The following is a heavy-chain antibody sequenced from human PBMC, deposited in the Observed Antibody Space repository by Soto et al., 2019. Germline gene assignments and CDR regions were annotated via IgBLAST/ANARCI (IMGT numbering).Heavy chain of an antibody. CDR2: IYPADSDT. D-gene: IGHD3-16*02. J-gene: IGHJ6*02. CDR1: GYSFPSQW. CDR3: ARIPHSTISYHHPSYGMDV. V-gene: IGHV5-51*01. Sequence: PGESLKISCKGSGYSFPSQWIGWVRQTPGKGLEWMGSIYPADSDTRYSPSFQGQVTISADKSIRTAYLEWSSLKASDSAMYYCARIPHSTISYHHPSYGMDVCGQALTLTVSS.